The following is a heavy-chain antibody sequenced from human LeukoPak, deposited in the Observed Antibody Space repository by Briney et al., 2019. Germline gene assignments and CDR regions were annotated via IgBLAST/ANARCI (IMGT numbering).Heavy chain of an antibody. CDR3: ARAPNYDVLTGYYRPYYFDY. D-gene: IGHD3-9*01. CDR1: GGSIRSFY. J-gene: IGHJ4*02. Sequence: PSETLSLTCTVSGGSIRSFYWSWIRQPPGKGLEWIAYMFYSGNTYYNPSLKSRVTMSVNTSNNQFSLRLSSVTAADTAVYYGARAPNYDVLTGYYRPYYFDYWGQGTLVTVSS. V-gene: IGHV4-59*08. CDR2: MFYSGNT.